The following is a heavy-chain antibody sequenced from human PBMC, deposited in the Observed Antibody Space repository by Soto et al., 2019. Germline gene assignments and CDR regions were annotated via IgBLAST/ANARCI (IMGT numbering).Heavy chain of an antibody. D-gene: IGHD5-12*01. J-gene: IGHJ6*02. Sequence: GCSVKVSCKASGYTFTSYDINWVRQATGQGLEWMGWMNPNSGNTGYAQKFQGRVTMTRNTSISTAYMELSSPRSEDTAVYYCARGGYSGYDRGNYYYGMDVWGQGTTVTVSS. CDR3: ARGGYSGYDRGNYYYGMDV. V-gene: IGHV1-8*01. CDR1: GYTFTSYD. CDR2: MNPNSGNT.